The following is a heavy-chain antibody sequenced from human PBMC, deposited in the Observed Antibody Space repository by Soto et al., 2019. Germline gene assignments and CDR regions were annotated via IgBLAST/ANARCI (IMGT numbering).Heavy chain of an antibody. CDR3: ARGLRGVIVATVHNWFDP. D-gene: IGHD5-12*01. CDR2: INHSGGT. CDR1: GGSFSGYY. V-gene: IGHV4-34*01. Sequence: SETRSLTCAVSGGSFSGYYWSWIRQPPGKGLEWIGEINHSGGTNYNPSLKSRVTISVDTSKNQFSLKLSSVTAADTAVYYCARGLRGVIVATVHNWFDPWGQGTLVT. J-gene: IGHJ5*02.